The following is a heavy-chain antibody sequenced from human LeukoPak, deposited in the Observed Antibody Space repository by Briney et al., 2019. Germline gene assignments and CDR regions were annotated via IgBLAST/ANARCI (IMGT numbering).Heavy chain of an antibody. CDR2: IYYSGST. CDR3: ARGGARLYSYGYVFGY. Sequence: PPETLSLTCTVSGXSISSGGGYWSWIRQHPGKGLEWIGYIYYSGSTYYNPSLKSRVTISVDTSKNQFSLKLSSVTAADTAVYYCARGGARLYSYGYVFGYWGQGTLVTVSS. CDR1: GXSISSGGGY. J-gene: IGHJ4*02. V-gene: IGHV4-31*03. D-gene: IGHD5-18*01.